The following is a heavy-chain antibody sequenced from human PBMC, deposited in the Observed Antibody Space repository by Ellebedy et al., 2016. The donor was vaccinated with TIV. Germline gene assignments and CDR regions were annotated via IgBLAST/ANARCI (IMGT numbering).Heavy chain of an antibody. Sequence: PGGSLRLSCTASGFVVSSHHMSWVRQAPGKGLKLVSTVYGGDERRNADSVQGRFIVSRDNAKNMLFLQMNSLRVEETATYYRASTQTWLLFPNWGQGTLVTVSS. CDR3: ASTQTWLLFPN. J-gene: IGHJ4*02. D-gene: IGHD2-21*02. V-gene: IGHV3-53*01. CDR2: VYGGDER. CDR1: GFVVSSHH.